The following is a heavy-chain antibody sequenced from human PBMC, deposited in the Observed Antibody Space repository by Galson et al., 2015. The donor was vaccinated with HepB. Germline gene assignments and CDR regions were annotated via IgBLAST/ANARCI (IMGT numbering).Heavy chain of an antibody. CDR1: GFTFSGHN. D-gene: IGHD3-9*01. CDR3: AKDFQWNFDL. CDR2: ISPDGNTA. Sequence: SLRLSCAASGFTFSGHNMHWVRQAPVKGLEWLANISPDGNTAYYADSVKGRFTISRDNSKNRLFLQVDGLRPEDTAMYYCAKDFQWNFDLWGQGTLVTVSS. V-gene: IGHV3-30*13. J-gene: IGHJ4*02.